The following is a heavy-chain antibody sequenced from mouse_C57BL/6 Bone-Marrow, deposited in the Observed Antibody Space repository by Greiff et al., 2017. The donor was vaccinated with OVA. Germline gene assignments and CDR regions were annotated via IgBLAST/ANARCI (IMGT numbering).Heavy chain of an antibody. V-gene: IGHV1-26*01. D-gene: IGHD1-1*01. Sequence: EVQLQQSGPELVKPGASVKISCKASGYKFTDYYMNWVKQSHGKSLEWIGDINPNNGGTSYNQKFKGKATLTVDKSSSTAYMELRSLTSEDSTVYYCARDYYGSSWYFDVWGTGTTVTVAS. CDR3: ARDYYGSSWYFDV. CDR1: GYKFTDYY. J-gene: IGHJ1*03. CDR2: INPNNGGT.